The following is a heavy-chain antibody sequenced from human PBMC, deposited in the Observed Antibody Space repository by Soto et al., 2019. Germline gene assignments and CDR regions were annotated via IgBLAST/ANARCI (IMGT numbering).Heavy chain of an antibody. CDR1: GYTFTSYG. Sequence: ASVKVSCKASGYTFTSYGISWVRQAPGQGLEWMGWISAYNGNTNYAQKLQGRVTMTTDTSTSTAYMELRSLRSDDTAVYYCARDAGDYIWGSYRSAPSAAFDIWGQGTMVTVPS. CDR3: ARDAGDYIWGSYRSAPSAAFDI. J-gene: IGHJ3*02. CDR2: ISAYNGNT. V-gene: IGHV1-18*01. D-gene: IGHD3-16*02.